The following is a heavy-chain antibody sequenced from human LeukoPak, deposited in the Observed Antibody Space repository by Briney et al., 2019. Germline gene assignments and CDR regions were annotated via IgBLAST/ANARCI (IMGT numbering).Heavy chain of an antibody. CDR2: INPNSGGT. J-gene: IGHJ4*02. CDR1: GYTFTGEY. Sequence: ASVKVSCKASGYTFTGEYLHWVRQAPGQGLEWLGWINPNSGGTNYAQKFQGRVTMTRDTSINTAYMELSSLRSDDTAVYYCARDSRSSYSFDYWGQGTLVTASS. D-gene: IGHD6-6*01. V-gene: IGHV1-2*02. CDR3: ARDSRSSYSFDY.